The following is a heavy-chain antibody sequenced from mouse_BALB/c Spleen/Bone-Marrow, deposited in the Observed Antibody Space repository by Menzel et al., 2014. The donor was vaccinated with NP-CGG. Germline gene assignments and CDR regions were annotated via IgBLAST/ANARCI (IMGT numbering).Heavy chain of an antibody. CDR2: INPDSSTI. CDR3: ARLSYYGRFAY. Sequence: EVKLAESGGGLVQPGGSLKLSCATSGFDFSRYWMSWVRQAPGKGLEWIGEINPDSSTINYAPSLKDKFILSRDNAKNTLYLQMSKVRSDDTALYYCARLSYYGRFAYWGQGTLVTVSA. V-gene: IGHV4-1*02. CDR1: GFDFSRYW. J-gene: IGHJ3*01. D-gene: IGHD1-1*01.